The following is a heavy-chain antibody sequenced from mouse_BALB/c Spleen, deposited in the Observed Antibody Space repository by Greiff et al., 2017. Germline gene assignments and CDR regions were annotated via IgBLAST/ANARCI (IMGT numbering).Heavy chain of an antibody. V-gene: IGHV2-6-7*01. CDR2: IWGDGST. CDR3: AREGRRGDYFDY. Sequence: QVQLKESGPGLVAPSQSLSITCTVSGFSLTGYGVNWVRQPPGKGLEWLGMIWGDGSTDYNSALKSRLSISKDNSKSQVFLKMNSLQTDDTARYYCAREGRRGDYFDYWGQGTTLTVSS. J-gene: IGHJ2*01. D-gene: IGHD2-12*01. CDR1: GFSLTGYG.